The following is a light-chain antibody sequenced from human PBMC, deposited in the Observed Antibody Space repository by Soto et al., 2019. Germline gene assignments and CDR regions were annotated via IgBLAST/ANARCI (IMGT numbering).Light chain of an antibody. CDR2: EAS. CDR1: HNINIY. Sequence: VQLTQSPSSLSASVGDSVTIACRASHNINIYLNWYQHKPGRAPNLLIYEASNLQSGVPSRFTGSGSGTDFTLTISSLQPEDFATYYCQQSSVTPTFGQGTKVEVK. J-gene: IGKJ1*01. CDR3: QQSSVTPT. V-gene: IGKV1-39*01.